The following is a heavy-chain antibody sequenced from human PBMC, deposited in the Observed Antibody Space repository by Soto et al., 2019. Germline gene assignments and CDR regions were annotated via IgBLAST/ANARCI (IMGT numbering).Heavy chain of an antibody. CDR3: AKGPHSASGYYYLDV. V-gene: IGHV1-46*01. Sequence: VASVKVSCKASGYTFTSYYMHWVRQAPGQGLEWMGIINPSGGSTSYAQKFQGRVTMTGDTSTSTVYMELSSLRSEDTAVYYCAKGPHSASGYYYLDVWGKGTTVTVSS. CDR2: INPSGGST. CDR1: GYTFTSYY. D-gene: IGHD3-10*01. J-gene: IGHJ6*03.